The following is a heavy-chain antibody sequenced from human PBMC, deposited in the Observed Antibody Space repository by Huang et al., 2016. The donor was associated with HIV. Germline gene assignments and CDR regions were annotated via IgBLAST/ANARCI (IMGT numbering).Heavy chain of an antibody. V-gene: IGHV3-7*01. J-gene: IGHJ4*02. CDR1: GFTCSTYW. D-gene: IGHD6-13*01. CDR3: AKDRQEALHSSSCEVFDY. Sequence: EVQLVESGVGVVQPGGSLRLSCAASGFTCSTYWMSWVRQAPGKGLEWVANIKYDGSDEYYVDSAKGRFTISRDTAKNSLYLQMNSLRAEDTAVYYCAKDRQEALHSSSCEVFDYWGQGTLITVSS. CDR2: IKYDGSDE.